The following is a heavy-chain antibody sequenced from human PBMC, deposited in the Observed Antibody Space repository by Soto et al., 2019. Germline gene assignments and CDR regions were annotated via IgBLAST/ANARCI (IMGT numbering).Heavy chain of an antibody. D-gene: IGHD4-17*01. Sequence: EVLLVESGGGLVQPDRPLRLSCEASGFNFENYAMHWVRQAPGKGLEWVSAISWNSGQLDYAGSVRGRFTISRDNSKNSLYLEMNSLRPDDTALYYCAKDKSTGEYSYYRYMDVWGRGTTVIVSS. CDR3: AKDKSTGEYSYYRYMDV. CDR2: ISWNSGQL. CDR1: GFNFENYA. V-gene: IGHV3-9*01. J-gene: IGHJ6*03.